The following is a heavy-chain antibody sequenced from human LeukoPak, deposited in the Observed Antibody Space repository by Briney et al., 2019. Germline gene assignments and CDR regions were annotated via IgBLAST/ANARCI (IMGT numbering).Heavy chain of an antibody. CDR2: IIPIFGTA. Sequence: GASVKVSCKASGGTFSSYAISWVRQAPGQGLEWMGGIIPIFGTANYAQKFQGRVTITADKSTSTAYMELSSLRSEDTAVYYCARGVVATEYYFDYWGQGTLVTVSS. CDR1: GGTFSSYA. CDR3: ARGVVATEYYFDY. V-gene: IGHV1-69*06. J-gene: IGHJ4*02. D-gene: IGHD5-12*01.